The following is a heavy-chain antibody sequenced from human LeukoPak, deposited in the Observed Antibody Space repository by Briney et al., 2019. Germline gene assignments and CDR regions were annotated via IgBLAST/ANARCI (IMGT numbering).Heavy chain of an antibody. J-gene: IGHJ4*02. V-gene: IGHV4-30-4*01. CDR2: INYSGYA. CDR3: ARDRGYSYGPFDY. Sequence: SETLSLTCTVSGGSVSSGDYYWSWIRQPPGKGLGWIGYINYSGYALYNPSLRSRVTISIDTSKNHFSLKVSSVTAADTAVYYCARDRGYSYGPFDYWGQGTLVTVSS. D-gene: IGHD5-18*01. CDR1: GGSVSSGDYY.